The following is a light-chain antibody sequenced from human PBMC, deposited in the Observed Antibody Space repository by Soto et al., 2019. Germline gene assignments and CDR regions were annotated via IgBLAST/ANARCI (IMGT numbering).Light chain of an antibody. CDR1: SSNIGSNI. Sequence: SVLTQPPSASGTPGQRVTISCSGSSSNIGSNIVNWYQQVPGTAPKLRIYSNSQRPSGVPDRFSGSKSGTSASLAISGLQSEDEADYFCAAWDDSLNGHVFGTGTKVTVL. V-gene: IGLV1-44*01. CDR3: AAWDDSLNGHV. J-gene: IGLJ1*01. CDR2: SNS.